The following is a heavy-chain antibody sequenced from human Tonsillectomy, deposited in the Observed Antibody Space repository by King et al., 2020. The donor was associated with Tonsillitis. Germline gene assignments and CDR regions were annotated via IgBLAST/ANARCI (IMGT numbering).Heavy chain of an antibody. CDR1: GYTFSTYG. D-gene: IGHD1-26*01. J-gene: IGHJ4*02. CDR3: AKDWGIVGATTPDY. V-gene: IGHV3-30*02. CDR2: IRYDGSNK. Sequence: VQLVESGGGVVQPGGSLRLSCAASGYTFSTYGMHWVRQAPGKGLEWGAFIRYDGSNKYYADSVKGRFTISRDNSKNTLYLQMNSLRAEDTAMYYCAKDWGIVGATTPDYWGQGTLLTVSS.